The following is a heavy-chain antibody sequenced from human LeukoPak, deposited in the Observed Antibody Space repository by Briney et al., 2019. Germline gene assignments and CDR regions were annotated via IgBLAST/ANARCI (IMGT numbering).Heavy chain of an antibody. CDR2: IYHSGST. D-gene: IGHD6-25*01. J-gene: IGHJ4*02. V-gene: IGHV4-38-2*02. CDR3: ARDPSGY. CDR1: GYSISSGYY. Sequence: SETLSLTCTVSGYSISSGYYWGWIRQPPGKGLEWIGSIYHSGSTYYNPSLKSRVTISVDTSKNQFSLKLSSVTAADTAVYYSARDPSGYWGRGTLVTVSS.